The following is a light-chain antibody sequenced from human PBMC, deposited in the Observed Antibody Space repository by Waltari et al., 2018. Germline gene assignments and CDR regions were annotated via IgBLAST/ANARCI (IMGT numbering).Light chain of an antibody. CDR3: MQALQAPWT. V-gene: IGKV2-28*01. J-gene: IGKJ1*01. CDR2: LGS. Sequence: DIVMTQSPLPLPVTPGEPASISCRSSQSLLHSNGYNYLDWYLQKPGQSPQLLIYLGSNRASGVPDRFSGSGSGTDFTLKSSRVEAEDVGVYYCMQALQAPWTFGQGTKVEIK. CDR1: QSLLHSNGYNY.